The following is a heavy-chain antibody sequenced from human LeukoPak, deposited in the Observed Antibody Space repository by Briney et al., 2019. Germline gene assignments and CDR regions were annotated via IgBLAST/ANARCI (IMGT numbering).Heavy chain of an antibody. D-gene: IGHD4-17*01. CDR3: ARVGLTTVTLNWFDP. CDR1: GYTFTGYY. J-gene: IGHJ5*02. Sequence: ASVKVSCKASGYTFTGYYMHWVRQAPGQGLEWMGWINPNSGGTHYAQKFQGRVTMTRDTSISTAYMELSRLRSDDTAVYYCARVGLTTVTLNWFDPWGQGTLVTVSS. V-gene: IGHV1-2*02. CDR2: INPNSGGT.